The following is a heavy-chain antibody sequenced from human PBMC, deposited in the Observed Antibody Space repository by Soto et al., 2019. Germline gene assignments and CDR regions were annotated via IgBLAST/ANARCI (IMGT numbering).Heavy chain of an antibody. CDR1: GGSFTGNY. V-gene: IGHV4-34*01. CDR2: VNDSGST. Sequence: PSETLSLTCAVYGGSFTGNYRSWIRQPPGKGLEWIGEVNDSGSTNFNPSLKSRVTISVDTSKKQFTLKLTSVTAADTAVYYCATDGATSYFGMDVWGHGTTVTVSS. D-gene: IGHD2-8*01. J-gene: IGHJ6*02. CDR3: ATDGATSYFGMDV.